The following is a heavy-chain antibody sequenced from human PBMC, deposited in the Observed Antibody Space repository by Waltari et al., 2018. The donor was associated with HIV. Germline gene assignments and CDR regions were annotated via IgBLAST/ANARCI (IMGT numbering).Heavy chain of an antibody. Sequence: EVQLVESGGGLVQHGRSLRLSCTTSGFTFGDYAMSWFRQAPGKGLEWVGFIRSKANGGTTEYAASVKGRFTISRDDAESIAYLQMNSLKAGDTAVYYCSSTFSTGWYGEYWGQGSLVTVSS. CDR3: SSTFSTGWYGEY. V-gene: IGHV3-49*03. D-gene: IGHD6-19*01. CDR2: IRSKANGGTT. J-gene: IGHJ4*02. CDR1: GFTFGDYA.